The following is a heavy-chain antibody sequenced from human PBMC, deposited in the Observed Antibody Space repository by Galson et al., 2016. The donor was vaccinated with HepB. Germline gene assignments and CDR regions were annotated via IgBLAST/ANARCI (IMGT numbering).Heavy chain of an antibody. Sequence: SVKVSCKVSGSTLTELSIHWVRQPPGKGLEWMGGFDPDESETIYAPNFQGRVTMTEDTSKDTAYLELSSLRAEDTAAYYCATDRVAYYDDGGYYSLLDYWGQGTLVTVSS. D-gene: IGHD3-22*01. CDR1: GSTLTELS. V-gene: IGHV1-24*01. CDR2: FDPDESET. J-gene: IGHJ4*02. CDR3: ATDRVAYYDDGGYYSLLDY.